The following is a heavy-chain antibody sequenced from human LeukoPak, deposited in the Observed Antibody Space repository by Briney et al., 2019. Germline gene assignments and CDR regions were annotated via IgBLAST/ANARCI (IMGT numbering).Heavy chain of an antibody. V-gene: IGHV3-23*01. D-gene: IGHD5-24*01. J-gene: IGHJ4*02. Sequence: GGSLRLSCAGSGFTLRIYAMSGVRQAPGKGLEGVSAISGSGGSTYYADSVKGRFTISRDNTKNTLYLQMNSLRVEDTAVYYCAKHPYGRDVYNYFDYWGQGAPGSVSP. CDR2: ISGSGGST. CDR1: GFTLRIYA. CDR3: AKHPYGRDVYNYFDY.